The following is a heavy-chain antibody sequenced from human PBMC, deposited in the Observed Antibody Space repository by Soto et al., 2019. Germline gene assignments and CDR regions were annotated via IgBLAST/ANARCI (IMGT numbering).Heavy chain of an antibody. CDR2: IYYSGST. J-gene: IGHJ5*02. CDR1: GGSISSYY. CDR3: ARGGGDSHLGWLDL. D-gene: IGHD2-21*02. Sequence: QVQLQESGPGLVKPSETLSLTCTVSGGSISSYYWSWIRQPPGKGLEWIGYIYYSGSTNYNPSLKRRVTRSVDASKNQFSLKLSSVTAADTAVYYCARGGGDSHLGWLDLWCQGNLVTVSS. V-gene: IGHV4-59*01.